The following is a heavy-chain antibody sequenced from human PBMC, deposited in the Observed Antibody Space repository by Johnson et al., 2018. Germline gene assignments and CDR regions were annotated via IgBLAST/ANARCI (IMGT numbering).Heavy chain of an antibody. J-gene: IGHJ3*02. Sequence: QVQLVESGGGVVQPGRSLRVSCAASGFIFSNHGMHWVRQAPGKGLEWVAVIWYDGSNKYYADSVKGRFTISRDNSKNTVYLEMNSLTAEETAIYYCARDGGELRTYGDALDSGGQGTMGTVSS. CDR2: IWYDGSNK. CDR1: GFIFSNHG. D-gene: IGHD3-16*01. CDR3: ARDGGELRTYGDALDS. V-gene: IGHV3-33*01.